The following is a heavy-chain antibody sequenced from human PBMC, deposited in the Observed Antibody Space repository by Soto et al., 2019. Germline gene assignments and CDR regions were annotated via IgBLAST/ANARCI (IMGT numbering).Heavy chain of an antibody. D-gene: IGHD1-1*01. CDR2: ISIRGGDE. CDR3: ARGTIVAGQHLDY. CDR1: GFTFSSYA. J-gene: IGHJ4*02. V-gene: IGHV3-30*03. Sequence: QVQLVESGGGVVQPGKSLRLYCAASGFTFSSYAMHWARQAPGKGLEWVTVISIRGGDEYYAESVRGRFTISRDDSKNTLYLQMDSLRVEDTAVYYCARGTIVAGQHLDYWGQGTLVTVSS.